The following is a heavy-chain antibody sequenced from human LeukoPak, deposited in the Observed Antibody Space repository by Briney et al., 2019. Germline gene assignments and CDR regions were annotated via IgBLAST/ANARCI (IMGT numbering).Heavy chain of an antibody. D-gene: IGHD3-16*02. V-gene: IGHV1-69*02. Sequence: GASVKVSCKASGYTFTGYYMHWVRQAPGQGLEWMGRIIPILGIANYAQKFQGRVTITADKSTSTAYMELSSLRSEDTAVYYCARGYYDYVWGSYRYNRGDYFDYWGQGTLVTVSS. J-gene: IGHJ4*02. CDR3: ARGYYDYVWGSYRYNRGDYFDY. CDR1: GYTFTGYY. CDR2: IIPILGIA.